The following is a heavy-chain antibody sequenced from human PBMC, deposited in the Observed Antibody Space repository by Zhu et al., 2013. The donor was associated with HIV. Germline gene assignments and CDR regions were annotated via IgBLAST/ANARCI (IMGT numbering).Heavy chain of an antibody. CDR3: ASRTYGDALFDYYYGMDV. Sequence: QVQLVQSGAEVKKPGSSVKVSCKASGGTFSNYALSWVRQAPGQGLEWMGGIIPIFGSSNYAQYFQGRVTITADKSTSTTYMELSSLRSEDTAVYYCASRTYGDALFDYYYGMDVWGQGP. D-gene: IGHD4-17*01. CDR2: IIPIFGSS. J-gene: IGHJ6*02. V-gene: IGHV1-69*06. CDR1: GGTFSNYA.